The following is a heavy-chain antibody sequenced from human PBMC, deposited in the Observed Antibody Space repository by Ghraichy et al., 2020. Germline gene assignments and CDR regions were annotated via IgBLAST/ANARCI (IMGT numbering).Heavy chain of an antibody. CDR1: GFTFVNYY. D-gene: IGHD3-16*01. CDR2: IKHDGSEE. J-gene: IGHJ4*02. Sequence: GVSLRLSCVASGFTFVNYYMSWVRQAPGKGLEWVANIKHDGSEEYYVDSVKGRFTISRDNVKNSVYLQMNSLRGEDTAVYYCGREGYLWGIYVDNWGQGPRVTVAS. V-gene: IGHV3-7*01. CDR3: GREGYLWGIYVDN.